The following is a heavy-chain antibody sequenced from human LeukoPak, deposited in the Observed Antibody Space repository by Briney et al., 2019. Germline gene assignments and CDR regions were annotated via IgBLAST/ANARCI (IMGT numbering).Heavy chain of an antibody. D-gene: IGHD3-22*01. CDR3: ARDRGYYYYYYYMDV. Sequence: GGSLRLSCAASGFTFSSYEMNWVRQAPGKGLEWVSYISSSGSTIYYADSVKGRFTISRDNAKNSLYLQMNSLKAEDTAVYYCARDRGYYYYYYYMDVWGKGTTVTISS. CDR2: ISSSGSTI. CDR1: GFTFSSYE. J-gene: IGHJ6*03. V-gene: IGHV3-48*03.